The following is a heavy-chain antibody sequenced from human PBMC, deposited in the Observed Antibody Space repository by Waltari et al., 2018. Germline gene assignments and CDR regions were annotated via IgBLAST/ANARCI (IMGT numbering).Heavy chain of an antibody. V-gene: IGHV4-30-4*08. CDR1: GGYISSGDYY. D-gene: IGHD2-21*01. CDR2: IYYSGST. CDR3: YSSPLLSIEAFDI. Sequence: QVQLQESGPGLVKPSQTLSLTCTVPGGYISSGDYYWNWIRQPPGKGLEWIGYIYYSGSTYYNPSLKSRVTISVDTSKNQFSLKLSSVTAADTAVYYCYSSPLLSIEAFDIWGQGTMVTVSS. J-gene: IGHJ3*02.